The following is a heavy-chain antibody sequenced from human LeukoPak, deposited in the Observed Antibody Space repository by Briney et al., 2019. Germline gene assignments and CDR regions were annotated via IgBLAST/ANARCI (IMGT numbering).Heavy chain of an antibody. CDR1: GYTFTSYD. CDR2: MNPNSGNT. V-gene: IGHV1-8*01. CDR3: ASLVGSSSGGFDY. D-gene: IGHD6-19*01. Sequence: ASVKVSCKASGYTFTSYDVNWVRQATGQGLEWKGWMNPNSGNTGYAQKFQGRVTMTRNTSISTAYMELSSLRSEDTAVYYCASLVGSSSGGFDYWGQGTLVTVSS. J-gene: IGHJ4*02.